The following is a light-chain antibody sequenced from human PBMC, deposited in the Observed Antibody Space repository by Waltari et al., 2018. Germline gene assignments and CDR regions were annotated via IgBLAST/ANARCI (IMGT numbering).Light chain of an antibody. CDR2: AAS. CDR1: QSISSY. J-gene: IGKJ3*01. CDR3: QQSYSTPLT. V-gene: IGKV1-39*01. Sequence: DIQMTQSHSPLSASVGARVPITCRASQSISSYLNWYQQKPGKAPKLLIYAASSLQSGVPSRFSGSGSGTDFTLTISSLQPEDFATYYCQQSYSTPLTFGPGTKVDIK.